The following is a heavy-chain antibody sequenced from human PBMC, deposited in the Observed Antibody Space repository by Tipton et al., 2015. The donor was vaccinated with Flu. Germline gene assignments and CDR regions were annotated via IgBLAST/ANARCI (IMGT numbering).Heavy chain of an antibody. Sequence: QLVQSGVEVKKPGESLKISCKVSGYSFTNYWIAWVRQMPGKGLEWMGIMYPGDSDTRYSPSFQGQVTISADTSISTSYWQWSSLKAWDTATSYCVRPKLLWGGYYLGYWGQGTLVTVSA. V-gene: IGHV5-51*03. J-gene: IGHJ4*02. D-gene: IGHD2-21*01. CDR2: MYPGDSDT. CDR3: VRPKLLWGGYYLGY. CDR1: GYSFTNYW.